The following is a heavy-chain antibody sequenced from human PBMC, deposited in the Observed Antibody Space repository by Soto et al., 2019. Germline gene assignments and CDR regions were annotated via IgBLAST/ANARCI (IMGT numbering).Heavy chain of an antibody. V-gene: IGHV4-30-4*01. Sequence: QVQLQESGPGLVKPSETLSLTCTVSGGSISGGGYYWSWIRQPPGKGLEWIGYTYDSGSTYYNPSLKSRISISIDTSKNQFSLRLTSVTAADTAVYYCAREIIPLTTEWYFDLWGRGTLVTVSS. CDR3: AREIIPLTTEWYFDL. J-gene: IGHJ2*01. CDR2: TYDSGST. D-gene: IGHD4-17*01. CDR1: GGSISGGGYY.